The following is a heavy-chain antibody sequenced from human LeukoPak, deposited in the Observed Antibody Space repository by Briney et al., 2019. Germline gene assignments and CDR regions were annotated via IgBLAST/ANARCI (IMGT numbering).Heavy chain of an antibody. CDR3: AKDILAAGLFFDY. CDR1: GFIFSDYY. CDR2: ISHRVSDV. Sequence: GGSLRLSCAASGFIFSDYYMSWIRQAPGKGLEWVSYISHRVSDVQYADSVKGRFTISRDNARNSLYLQMNGLRAEDTAVYYCAKDILAAGLFFDYWGLGTLVTVSS. D-gene: IGHD6-13*01. V-gene: IGHV3-11*01. J-gene: IGHJ4*02.